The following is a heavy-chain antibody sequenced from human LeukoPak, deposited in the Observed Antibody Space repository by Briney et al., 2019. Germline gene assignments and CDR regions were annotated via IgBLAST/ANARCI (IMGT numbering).Heavy chain of an antibody. Sequence: SVKVSCKASGGTFISYASSWVREAPGQGREWMGGMIPIFGTAHYAQKFQGRDTITTDESTSTAYMELSSLRSEDTAVYYCAIQFSGSYFGGGNWFDLWGQGTLVTVSS. D-gene: IGHD1-26*01. CDR3: AIQFSGSYFGGGNWFDL. V-gene: IGHV1-69*05. CDR2: MIPIFGTA. CDR1: GGTFISYA. J-gene: IGHJ5*02.